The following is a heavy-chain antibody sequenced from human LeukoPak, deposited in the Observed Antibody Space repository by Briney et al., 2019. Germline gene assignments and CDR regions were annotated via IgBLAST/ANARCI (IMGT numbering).Heavy chain of an antibody. Sequence: SETLSLTCTVSGGSISSYYWSWIRQPPGKELEWIGYIYYSGSTNYNPSLKSRVTISVDTSKNQFSLKLSSVTAADTAVYYCAREVQNGYSGYDPYYFDYWGQGTLVTVSS. J-gene: IGHJ4*02. CDR3: AREVQNGYSGYDPYYFDY. D-gene: IGHD5-12*01. CDR1: GGSISSYY. CDR2: IYYSGST. V-gene: IGHV4-59*01.